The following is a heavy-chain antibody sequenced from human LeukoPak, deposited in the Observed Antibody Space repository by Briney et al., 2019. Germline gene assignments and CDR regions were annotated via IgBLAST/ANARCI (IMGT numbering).Heavy chain of an antibody. D-gene: IGHD2-15*01. V-gene: IGHV4-59*08. Sequence: PSETLSLTCSVSSVSITTYYWNWIRQAPGKEPEWIAYIYDCGSTNSNPSLKSRVTISAETSKNEFSLKLSSVTAADTAVYYCARLGFCSGGSCPYYLYYMDVWGKGTTVTVSS. CDR2: IYDCGST. CDR3: ARLGFCSGGSCPYYLYYMDV. J-gene: IGHJ6*03. CDR1: SVSITTYY.